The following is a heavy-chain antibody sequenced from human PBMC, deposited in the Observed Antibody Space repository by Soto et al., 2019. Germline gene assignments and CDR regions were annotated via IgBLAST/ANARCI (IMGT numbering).Heavy chain of an antibody. J-gene: IGHJ2*01. V-gene: IGHV3-30*18. Sequence: ESGGGVVQPGRSLRLSCAASGFTFSSYGMHWVRQAPGKGLEWVAVISYDGSNKYYADSVKGRFTISRDNSKNTLYLQMNSLRAEDTAVYYCAKDRYYYDSSGYLGGWYFDLWGRGTLVTVSS. CDR3: AKDRYYYDSSGYLGGWYFDL. CDR2: ISYDGSNK. CDR1: GFTFSSYG. D-gene: IGHD3-22*01.